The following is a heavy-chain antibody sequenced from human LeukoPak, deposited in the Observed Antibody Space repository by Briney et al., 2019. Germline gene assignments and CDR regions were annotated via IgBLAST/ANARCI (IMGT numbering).Heavy chain of an antibody. CDR2: IKQDGSER. V-gene: IGHV3-7*01. D-gene: IGHD1-7*01. CDR1: GFTFSGFS. CDR3: ARAGNHWHYVY. Sequence: GGSLRLSCAASGFTFSGFSMSWVRQSPTKGLEWVANIKQDGSERYYVDSVKGRFTISRDNAKNSLSLQMNNLRVEDTAVYYCARAGNHWHYVYWGQGTVVTVSS. J-gene: IGHJ4*02.